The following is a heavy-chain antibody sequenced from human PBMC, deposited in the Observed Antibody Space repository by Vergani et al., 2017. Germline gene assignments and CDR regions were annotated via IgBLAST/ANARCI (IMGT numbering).Heavy chain of an antibody. CDR2: ISPHTGRT. CDR1: GYTLTELS. D-gene: IGHD2-2*01. J-gene: IGHJ2*01. CDR3: ARNFLGRDIEVVPTAPFWLFDL. V-gene: IGHV1-2*02. Sequence: QVQLVQSGAEVKKPGASVKVSCKVSGYTLTELSMHWLRQAPGQGLEWMGSISPHTGRTNTAQQFQDRVIMTTDTSTSTAYLSLGTLTSDDTAVYFCARNFLGRDIEVVPTAPFWLFDLWGRGTRVTVSS.